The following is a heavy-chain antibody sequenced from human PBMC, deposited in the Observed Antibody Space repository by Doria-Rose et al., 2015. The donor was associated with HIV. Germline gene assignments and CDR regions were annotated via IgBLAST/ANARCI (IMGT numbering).Heavy chain of an antibody. CDR1: GVSLSSPGMG. CDR2: IFSDDER. D-gene: IGHD6-13*01. Sequence: SGPVLVKPTETLTLTCTVSGVSLSSPGMGVSWIRQPPGKALEWPANIFSDDERSYKTSLKSRLTISRGTSKSRVVLTMTDMDPVDTATYYCARIKSSRWYHKYYFDFWGQGTLVIVSA. V-gene: IGHV2-26*01. J-gene: IGHJ4*02. CDR3: ARIKSSRWYHKYYFDF.